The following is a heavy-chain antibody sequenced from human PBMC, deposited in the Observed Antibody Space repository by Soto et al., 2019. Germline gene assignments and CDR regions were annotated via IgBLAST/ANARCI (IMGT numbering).Heavy chain of an antibody. CDR3: ARNYDSTAGGAFDI. CDR2: IYSGGST. J-gene: IGHJ3*02. CDR1: GFTVSSNY. Sequence: EVQLVESGGGLIQPGRSLRLSCAASGFTVSSNYMSWVRQAPGKGLEWVSVIYSGGSTYYADSVKGRFTISRDNSKNTLYLQMNSLRAEDTAVYYCARNYDSTAGGAFDIWGQGTMVTVSS. V-gene: IGHV3-53*01. D-gene: IGHD3-22*01.